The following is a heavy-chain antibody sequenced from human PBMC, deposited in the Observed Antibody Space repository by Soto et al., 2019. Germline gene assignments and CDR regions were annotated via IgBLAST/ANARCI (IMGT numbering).Heavy chain of an antibody. CDR2: IKQDGSEK. J-gene: IGHJ6*03. CDR1: GFTFSSYW. V-gene: IGHV3-7*01. Sequence: GGSLRLSCAASGFTFSSYWMSWVRQAPGKGLEWVANIKQDGSEKYYVDSVKGRFTISRDNAKNSLYLQMNSLRAEDTAVYYCARVRGSYQFGYMDVWGKGTTVTVSS. D-gene: IGHD3-16*02. CDR3: ARVRGSYQFGYMDV.